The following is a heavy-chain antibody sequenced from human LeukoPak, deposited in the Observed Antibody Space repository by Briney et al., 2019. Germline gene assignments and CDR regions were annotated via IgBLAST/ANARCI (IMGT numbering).Heavy chain of an antibody. J-gene: IGHJ5*02. Sequence: GASVKVSCKASGYTFSSYYMHWVRQAPGQGLEWMGIINPSGGSTIYAQKFQSRVTLTRDTSTNTVYMELSSLRSDDTAVYYCARGDGYPTPSRNWFDPWGQGTLVTVSS. V-gene: IGHV1-46*01. D-gene: IGHD2-21*01. CDR3: ARGDGYPTPSRNWFDP. CDR1: GYTFSSYY. CDR2: INPSGGST.